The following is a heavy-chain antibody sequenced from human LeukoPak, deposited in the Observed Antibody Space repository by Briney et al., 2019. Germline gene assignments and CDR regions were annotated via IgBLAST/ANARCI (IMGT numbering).Heavy chain of an antibody. CDR1: GFTFSSYG. D-gene: IGHD3-22*01. CDR2: ISYDGNNK. Sequence: PGGSLRLSCAASGFTFSSYGMHWVRQAPGKGLEWVAVISYDGNNKYYADSVKGRFTISRDNSKNTLYLQMNSLRADDTAVYYCARSNITMILVAQLDYWGQGTLVTVSS. J-gene: IGHJ4*02. CDR3: ARSNITMILVAQLDY. V-gene: IGHV3-30*19.